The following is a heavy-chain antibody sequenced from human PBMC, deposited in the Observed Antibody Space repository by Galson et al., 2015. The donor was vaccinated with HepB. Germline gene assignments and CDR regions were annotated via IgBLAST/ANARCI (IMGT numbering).Heavy chain of an antibody. CDR2: INADGSDT. CDR3: ARDSGSYLFDY. D-gene: IGHD1-26*01. J-gene: IGHJ4*02. V-gene: IGHV3-74*01. Sequence: SLRLSCAASGFTFDHYWIHWVRQAPGKGLMWVSRINADGSDTGYADSAEGRFTISRDNAKRVLYLQMDSLTVADTAVYYCARDSGSYLFDYWGQGTLVTVSS. CDR1: GFTFDHYW.